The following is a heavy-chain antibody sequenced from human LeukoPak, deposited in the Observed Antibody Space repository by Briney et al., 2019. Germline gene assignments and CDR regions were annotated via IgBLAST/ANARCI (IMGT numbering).Heavy chain of an antibody. J-gene: IGHJ4*02. CDR1: GGSFSGYY. CDR3: ARDHQQLVRILDY. V-gene: IGHV4-34*01. Sequence: SETLSLTCAVYGGSFSGYYWSWIRQPPGKGLEWIGEINHSGSTNYNPSPKSRVTIPVDKSKNQFSLKLSSVTAADTAVYYCARDHQQLVRILDYWGQGTLVTVSS. D-gene: IGHD6-6*01. CDR2: INHSGST.